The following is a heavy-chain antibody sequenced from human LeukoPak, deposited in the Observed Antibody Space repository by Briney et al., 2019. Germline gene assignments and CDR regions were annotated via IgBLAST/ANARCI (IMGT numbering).Heavy chain of an antibody. V-gene: IGHV3-48*01. Sequence: GGSLRLSCAASGFTFSSYSMNWVRQAPGKGLEWVSYISSSSSTIYYADSVKGRFTISRDNSKNTLYLQMNSLRAEDTAVYYCARDAYHYGSGSSDYWGQGTLVTVSS. CDR2: ISSSSSTI. J-gene: IGHJ4*02. CDR3: ARDAYHYGSGSSDY. D-gene: IGHD3-10*01. CDR1: GFTFSSYS.